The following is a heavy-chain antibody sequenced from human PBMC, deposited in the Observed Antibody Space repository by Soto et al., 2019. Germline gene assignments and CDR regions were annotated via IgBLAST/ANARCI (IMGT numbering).Heavy chain of an antibody. CDR1: GFTFSSYW. CDR2: IKQDGSEK. V-gene: IGHV3-7*01. J-gene: IGHJ6*02. Sequence: PGGSLRLACAASGFTFSSYWMSWVRQAQGKGLEWVANIKQDGSEKYYVDSVKGRFTISRDNAKNSLYLQMNSLRAEDTAVYYCARDPNIVLVPAASYYYYVMDVWGQGSTVSVSS. CDR3: ARDPNIVLVPAASYYYYVMDV. D-gene: IGHD2-2*01.